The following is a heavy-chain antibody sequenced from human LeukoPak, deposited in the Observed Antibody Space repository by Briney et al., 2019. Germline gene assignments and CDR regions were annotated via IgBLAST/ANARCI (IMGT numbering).Heavy chain of an antibody. V-gene: IGHV4-59*12. Sequence: SETLSLTCTVSGGSISSYYWSWIRQPPGKGLEWIGYIYYSGSTNYNPSLKSRVTISVDTSKNQFSLKLSSVTAADTAVYYCARDYGPDAFDIWGQGTMVTVSA. CDR2: IYYSGST. CDR1: GGSISSYY. CDR3: ARDYGPDAFDI. D-gene: IGHD3-10*01. J-gene: IGHJ3*02.